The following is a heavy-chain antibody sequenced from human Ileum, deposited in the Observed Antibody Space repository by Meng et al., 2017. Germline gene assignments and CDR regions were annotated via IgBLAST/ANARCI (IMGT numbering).Heavy chain of an antibody. J-gene: IGHJ4*02. CDR2: ISSGGSA. D-gene: IGHD3-22*01. CDR3: ARGLEYYDSRGHLGRYFDS. V-gene: IGHV3-66*01. CDR1: GFTVSYNY. Sequence: EVHLVESGGNLVQPGGSLRLSSAASGFTVSYNYMNWVRQAPGKGREWVSVISSGGSASYADSVKGRFTISRDISKNTLYLQMNSLRAEDTAVYYCARGLEYYDSRGHLGRYFDSWGQGTLVTVSS.